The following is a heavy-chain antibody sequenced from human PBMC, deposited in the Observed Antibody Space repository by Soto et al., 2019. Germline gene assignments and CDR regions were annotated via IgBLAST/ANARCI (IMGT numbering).Heavy chain of an antibody. CDR3: ARDRYCSGGSCSNLFDP. CDR2: TYYRSKWYN. D-gene: IGHD2-15*01. Sequence: PSQTLSLTCAISGDSVSSNSAAWNWIRQSPSRGLEWLGRTYYRSKWYNDYAVSVKSRITINPDTSKNQFSLQLNSVTPEDTAVYYCARDRYCSGGSCSNLFDPWGQGTLVTVSS. J-gene: IGHJ5*02. CDR1: GDSVSSNSAA. V-gene: IGHV6-1*01.